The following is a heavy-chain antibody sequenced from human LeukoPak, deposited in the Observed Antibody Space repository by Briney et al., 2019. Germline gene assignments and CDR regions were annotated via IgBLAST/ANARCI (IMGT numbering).Heavy chain of an antibody. CDR3: ARDPQHQDIVVVPAPGY. CDR1: GYTFTSYY. Sequence: GASVKVSCKTSGYTFTSYYMHWVRQAPGQGLEWMGIINPSGGSTSYAQKFQGRVTMTRDTSTSTVYMELSSLRSEDTAVYYCARDPQHQDIVVVPAPGYWGQGTLVTVSS. J-gene: IGHJ4*02. V-gene: IGHV1-46*03. D-gene: IGHD2-2*01. CDR2: INPSGGST.